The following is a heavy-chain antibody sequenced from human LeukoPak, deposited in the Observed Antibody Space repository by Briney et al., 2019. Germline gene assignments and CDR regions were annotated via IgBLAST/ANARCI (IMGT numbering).Heavy chain of an antibody. CDR3: ARVWGDCSGGSCYQPPYNWFDP. D-gene: IGHD2-15*01. CDR1: GGSFSGYY. CDR2: INHSGST. Sequence: PSETLSLTCAVYGGSFSGYYWSWIRQPPGKGLEWIGEINHSGSTYYNPSLKSRVTISVDTSKNQFSLKLSSVTAADTAVYYCARVWGDCSGGSCYQPPYNWFDPWGQGTLVTVSS. V-gene: IGHV4-34*01. J-gene: IGHJ5*02.